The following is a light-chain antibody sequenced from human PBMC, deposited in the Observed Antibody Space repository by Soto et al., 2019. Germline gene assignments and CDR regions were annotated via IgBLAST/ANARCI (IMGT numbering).Light chain of an antibody. J-gene: IGKJ5*01. CDR2: EVS. Sequence: DVVMTQTPLSLSVAPGQPASISCKSSQSLLHITGETFLFWYLQKPGQSPQLLIYEVSTRVSGVPDRFGGSGSGTDFTLETSRVAADDLGIYYCMQSTQLPPTFGQGTRLGIE. CDR1: QSLLHITGETF. CDR3: MQSTQLPPT. V-gene: IGKV2D-29*02.